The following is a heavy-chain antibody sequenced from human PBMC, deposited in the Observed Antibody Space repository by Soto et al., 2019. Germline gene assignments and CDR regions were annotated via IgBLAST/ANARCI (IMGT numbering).Heavy chain of an antibody. CDR1: GFTCSSFH. J-gene: IGHJ6*02. D-gene: IGHD3-22*01. Sequence: GGSLRLSCAASGFTCSSFHMNWVRQAPGRGLEWVAYITSSSDTIYYSDSVKGRFTISRDNGKNSLFLQMNSLRDEDTAVYYCARVVVVIPPGYYYAMDVWGQGTMVTVSS. CDR3: ARVVVVIPPGYYYAMDV. CDR2: ITSSSDTI. V-gene: IGHV3-48*02.